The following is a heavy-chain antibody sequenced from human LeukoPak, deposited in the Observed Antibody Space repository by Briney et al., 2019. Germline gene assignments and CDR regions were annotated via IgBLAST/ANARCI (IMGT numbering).Heavy chain of an antibody. CDR2: ISSNGGST. V-gene: IGHV3-64*04. CDR1: GFTFSSYA. Sequence: HPGGSLRLSCSASGFTFSSYAMHWVRQAPGKGVEYVSAISSNGGSTYYADSVKGRFTVSRDNAKNTLYLQMNSLRAEDTAVYYCARDLVDSGYACLDYWGQGTLVTVSS. CDR3: ARDLVDSGYACLDY. D-gene: IGHD5-12*01. J-gene: IGHJ4*02.